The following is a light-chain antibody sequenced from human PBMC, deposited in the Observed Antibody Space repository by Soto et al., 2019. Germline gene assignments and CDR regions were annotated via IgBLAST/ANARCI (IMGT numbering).Light chain of an antibody. CDR3: QAWDSSTVL. V-gene: IGLV3-1*01. CDR2: QDR. J-gene: IGLJ2*01. Sequence: SYELTQPPSVSVYPGQTATITCSGDKLGDKYACWYQQKPGRSPVVVIYQDRMRPSGIPERFSGSNSGNTATLTISGTQAMDEADYYCQAWDSSTVLFGGGPKLTVL. CDR1: KLGDKY.